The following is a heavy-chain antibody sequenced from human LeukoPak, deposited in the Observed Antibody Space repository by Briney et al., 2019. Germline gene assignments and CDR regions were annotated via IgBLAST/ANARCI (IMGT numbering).Heavy chain of an antibody. V-gene: IGHV4-34*01. CDR2: INHSGST. CDR1: GGSFSAYY. CDR3: ARRTYYYGSGGDNFDY. Sequence: PSETLFLTCAVYGGSFSAYYWTWIRQPPGKGLEWIGEINHSGSTNSNPSLKSRVTISVDTSKNQCSLKLNSVTAADTAVYYCARRTYYYGSGGDNFDYWGQGTLVTVSS. D-gene: IGHD3-10*01. J-gene: IGHJ4*02.